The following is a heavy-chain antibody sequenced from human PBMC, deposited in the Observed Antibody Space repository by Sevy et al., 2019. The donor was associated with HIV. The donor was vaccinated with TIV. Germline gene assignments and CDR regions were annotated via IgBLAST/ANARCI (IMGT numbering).Heavy chain of an antibody. CDR2: VYYSGTT. CDR3: ARNRRYSSDAFDM. Sequence: SETLSLTCTVSGGSISTYYWSWIRQPPGKALEWIGYVYYSGTTDYNPSLKSRVTISVDTSKNQFSLKVTSVTAADTAVYYCARNRRYSSDAFDMWGQGTMVTVSS. J-gene: IGHJ3*02. V-gene: IGHV4-59*12. D-gene: IGHD5-18*01. CDR1: GGSISTYY.